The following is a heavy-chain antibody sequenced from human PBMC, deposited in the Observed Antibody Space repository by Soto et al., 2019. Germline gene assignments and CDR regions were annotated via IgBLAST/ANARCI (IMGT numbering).Heavy chain of an antibody. D-gene: IGHD6-6*01. V-gene: IGHV4-59*01. CDR2: IYYSGST. J-gene: IGHJ6*02. CDR1: GGSISSYY. CDR3: ARGAAARHYGMDV. Sequence: SETLSLTCTVSGGSISSYYWSWIRQPPGKGLEWIGYIYYSGSTNYNPSLKSRVTISVDTSKNQFSLKLSSVTAADTAVYYCARGAAARHYGMDVWGQGTTVTVSS.